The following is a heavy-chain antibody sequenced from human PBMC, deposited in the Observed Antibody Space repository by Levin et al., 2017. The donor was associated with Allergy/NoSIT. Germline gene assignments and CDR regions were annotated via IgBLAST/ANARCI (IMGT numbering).Heavy chain of an antibody. J-gene: IGHJ2*01. Sequence: GESLKISCSASAFTFSNYNMNWVRQAPRKGLEWISYISSNSVTVYYADSVKGRFTISRDNAKNSLYLQMNSLRGEDTAVYYCASRSGWGYFDLWGRGTLVTVSS. V-gene: IGHV3-48*01. CDR3: ASRSGWGYFDL. CDR1: AFTFSNYN. D-gene: IGHD3-9*01. CDR2: ISSNSVTV.